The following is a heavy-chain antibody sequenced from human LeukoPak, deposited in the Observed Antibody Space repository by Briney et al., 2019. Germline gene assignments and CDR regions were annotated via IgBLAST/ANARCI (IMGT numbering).Heavy chain of an antibody. J-gene: IGHJ4*02. Sequence: SETLSLTCTVSGGSISSSPYFWGWIRQPPGKGLEWFGSCYYSGSTYYNPSLKSRVTISVDTSKNQFSLKLSSVTAADTAVYYCARHVTSAEIVAGNFDYWGQGTLVTVSS. CDR3: ARHVTSAEIVAGNFDY. D-gene: IGHD6-19*01. V-gene: IGHV4-39*01. CDR2: CYYSGST. CDR1: GGSISSSPYF.